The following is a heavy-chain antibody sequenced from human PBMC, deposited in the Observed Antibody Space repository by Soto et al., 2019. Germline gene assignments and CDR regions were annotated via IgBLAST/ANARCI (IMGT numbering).Heavy chain of an antibody. CDR1: GYTFTGYY. J-gene: IGHJ6*02. CDR2: INPNSGGT. CDR3: AREAGRYCSSTSCPESRVYYYGMDV. V-gene: IGHV1-2*02. D-gene: IGHD2-2*01. Sequence: PRASVKVSCKASGYTFTGYYMHWVRQAPGQGLEWMGWINPNSGGTNYAQKFQGRVTMTRDTSISTAYMELSRLRSDDTAVYYCAREAGRYCSSTSCPESRVYYYGMDVWGQGTTVTVSS.